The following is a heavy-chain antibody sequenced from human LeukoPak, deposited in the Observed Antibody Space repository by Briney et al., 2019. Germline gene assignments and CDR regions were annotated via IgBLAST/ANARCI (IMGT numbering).Heavy chain of an antibody. Sequence: GGSLSLSCAASGFTFSSYAMSWVRQAPGKGLEWVSTISGSGDSTYYADSVKGRFTISRDNSKNTLHLQINSLRAEDTAVYYCATYRRQFDYWGQGTLVTVSS. J-gene: IGHJ4*02. CDR1: GFTFSSYA. D-gene: IGHD5-12*01. CDR3: ATYRRQFDY. CDR2: ISGSGDST. V-gene: IGHV3-23*01.